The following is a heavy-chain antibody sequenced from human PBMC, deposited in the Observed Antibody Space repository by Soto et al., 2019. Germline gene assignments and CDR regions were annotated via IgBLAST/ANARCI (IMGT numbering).Heavy chain of an antibody. CDR3: AKGPPLIAAADNDAFDI. CDR2: ISWDGGST. V-gene: IGHV3-43*01. J-gene: IGHJ3*02. CDR1: GFTFDDYT. D-gene: IGHD6-13*01. Sequence: GSLRLSCAASGFTFDDYTMHWVRQAPGKGLEWVSLISWDGGSTYYADSVKGRFTISRDNSKNSLYLQMNSLRTEDTALYYCAKGPPLIAAADNDAFDIWGQGTMVTVSS.